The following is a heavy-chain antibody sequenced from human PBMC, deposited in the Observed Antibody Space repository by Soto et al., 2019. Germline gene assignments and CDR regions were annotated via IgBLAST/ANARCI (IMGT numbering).Heavy chain of an antibody. CDR2: ISYDGSNK. CDR1: GVTFSSYA. CDR3: ARPPIVGATRAYFDY. D-gene: IGHD1-26*01. Sequence: PGGSLRLSCAASGVTFSSYAMHWVRQAPGKGLEWVAVISYDGSNKYYADSVKGRFTISRDNSKNTLYLQMNSLRAEDTAVYYCARPPIVGATRAYFDYWGQGTLVTVSS. J-gene: IGHJ4*02. V-gene: IGHV3-30-3*01.